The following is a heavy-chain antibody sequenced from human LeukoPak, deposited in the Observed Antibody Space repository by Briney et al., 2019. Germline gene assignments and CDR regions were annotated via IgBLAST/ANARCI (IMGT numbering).Heavy chain of an antibody. D-gene: IGHD3-22*01. J-gene: IGHJ5*02. CDR1: GYTFTSYG. V-gene: IGHV1-18*01. CDR3: ARDRSYSDSSGYYYWFDP. CDR2: ISAYNGNT. Sequence: ASVKVSCKASGYTFTSYGISWVRQAPGQGLEWMGWISAYNGNTNYAQKFQGRVTMTTDTSTRTAYMELRSLRSDDTAAYYCARDRSYSDSSGYYYWFDPWGQGTLVTVSS.